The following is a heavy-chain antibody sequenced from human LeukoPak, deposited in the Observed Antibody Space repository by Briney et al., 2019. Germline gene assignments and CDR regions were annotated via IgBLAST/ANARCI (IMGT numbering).Heavy chain of an antibody. V-gene: IGHV3-48*03. Sequence: PGGSLRLSCAASGFTFSRYEMNWVRQAPGKGLEWVSYISSSGSTIYYADSVKGRFTSSRDNAKNSLYLQMNSLRAEDTAVYYCARDSSGWSYYFDYWGQGTLGTVSS. D-gene: IGHD6-19*01. CDR1: GFTFSRYE. CDR3: ARDSSGWSYYFDY. J-gene: IGHJ4*02. CDR2: ISSSGSTI.